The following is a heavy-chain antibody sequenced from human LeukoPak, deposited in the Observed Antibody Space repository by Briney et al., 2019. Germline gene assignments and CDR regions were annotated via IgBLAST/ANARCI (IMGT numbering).Heavy chain of an antibody. V-gene: IGHV1-18*01. D-gene: IGHD2-2*01. CDR3: ARDRWSSTSRYFDY. J-gene: IGHJ4*02. Sequence: ASVKVSCKASGYTLTSYGVSWVRQAPGQGLEWMGWISAYSGHTNYTQKLQGRVTMTTDTSTSTAYVELRSLRSDDTALYYCARDRWSSTSRYFDYWGQGTLVTVSS. CDR1: GYTLTSYG. CDR2: ISAYSGHT.